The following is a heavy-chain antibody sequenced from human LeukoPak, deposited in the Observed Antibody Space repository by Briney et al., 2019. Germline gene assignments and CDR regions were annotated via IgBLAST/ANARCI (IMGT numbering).Heavy chain of an antibody. J-gene: IGHJ4*02. V-gene: IGHV3-30-3*01. CDR1: GFTFSSYA. CDR3: ARGPTHSVDY. Sequence: PGGSLRLSYAASGFTFSSYAMHWVRQAPGKGLEWVAVISYDGSNKYYADSVKGRFTISRDNSKNTLYLQMDSLRAEDTAVYYCARGPTHSVDYWGQGTLVTVSS. D-gene: IGHD4-17*01. CDR2: ISYDGSNK.